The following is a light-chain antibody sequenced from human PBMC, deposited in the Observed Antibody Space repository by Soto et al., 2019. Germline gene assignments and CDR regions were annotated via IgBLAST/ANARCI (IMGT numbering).Light chain of an antibody. CDR3: CSYGGGRTPLG. Sequence: QSALTQPRSVSGSPGQSVAISCTGSRRDVGGYKYVSWYQQFPGKAPKLIIYDVSRRPSGVPDRFSGSKSGNTASLTISGLQAEDEGDYYCCSYGGGRTPLGFGGWTKLTVL. J-gene: IGLJ2*01. CDR1: RRDVGGYKY. V-gene: IGLV2-11*01. CDR2: DVS.